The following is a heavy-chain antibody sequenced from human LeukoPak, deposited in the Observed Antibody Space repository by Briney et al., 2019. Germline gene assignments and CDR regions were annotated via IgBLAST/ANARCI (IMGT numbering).Heavy chain of an antibody. D-gene: IGHD3-10*01. CDR1: GFTFSSYE. J-gene: IGHJ6*03. CDR3: ARAYYYGSGSYRFPMDV. Sequence: GGSLRLSCAASGFTFSSYEMNWVRQAPGKGLEWVSYISSSGSTIYQADSVKGRFTIPRDNAKNSLYLQMNSLRAEDTAVYYCARAYYYGSGSYRFPMDVWGKGTTVTISS. CDR2: ISSSGSTI. V-gene: IGHV3-48*03.